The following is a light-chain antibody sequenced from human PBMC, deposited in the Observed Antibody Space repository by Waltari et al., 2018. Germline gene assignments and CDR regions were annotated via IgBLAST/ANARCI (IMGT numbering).Light chain of an antibody. J-gene: IGKJ2*01. V-gene: IGKV4-1*01. Sequence: DIVMTKYPDSLAVSLGERATINCKSSQSVLYSSNNKNYLDWYQQKPGHPPMLLLYWASTRESGVPDRFSGSGSGTDFTLPISSLQAEDVAVYYCQQYYSTPYTFGQGTKLEIK. CDR3: QQYYSTPYT. CDR1: QSVLYSSNNKNY. CDR2: WAS.